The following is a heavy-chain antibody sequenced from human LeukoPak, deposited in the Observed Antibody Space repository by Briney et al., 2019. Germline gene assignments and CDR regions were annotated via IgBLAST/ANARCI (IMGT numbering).Heavy chain of an antibody. D-gene: IGHD2-2*01. CDR1: GFTFSSYS. J-gene: IGHJ3*02. V-gene: IGHV3-48*04. CDR3: ARDPQDIVVVPAAMAYDAFDI. CDR2: ISSSSSTI. Sequence: PGGSLRLSCAASGFTFSSYSMNWVRQAPGKGLEWVSYISSSSSTIYYADSVKGRFTISRDNAKNSLYLQMNSLRAEDTAVYYCARDPQDIVVVPAAMAYDAFDIWGQGTMVTVSS.